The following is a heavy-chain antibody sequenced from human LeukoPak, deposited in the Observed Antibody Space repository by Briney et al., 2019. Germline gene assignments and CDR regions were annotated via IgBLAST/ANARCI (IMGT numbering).Heavy chain of an antibody. CDR1: GDSISSYY. J-gene: IGHJ3*01. D-gene: IGHD3-22*01. CDR3: ARSERIIMILGGAFDV. V-gene: IGHV4-59*08. CDR2: IYYSGST. Sequence: PSETLSLTCTVSGDSISSYYWSWVRQPPGKGLGWIGYIYYSGSTNCNPSLKSRVTISVDTSKNQFSLKLSSVTAADTAVYFCARSERIIMILGGAFDVWGQGTMVTVSS.